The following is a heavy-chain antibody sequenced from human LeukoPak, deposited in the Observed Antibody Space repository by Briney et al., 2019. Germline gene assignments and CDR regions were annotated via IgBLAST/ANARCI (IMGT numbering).Heavy chain of an antibody. D-gene: IGHD6-19*01. V-gene: IGHV3-21*01. CDR2: ISSSSSYI. CDR3: ARTSSSGWGEPSYFDY. CDR1: GFTFSSYS. J-gene: IGHJ4*02. Sequence: GGSLRLSCAASGFTFSSYSMNWVRQAPGKGLEWVSSISSSSSYIYYADSVKGRFTISRDNAKNSLYLQMNSLRAEDTAVYYCARTSSSGWGEPSYFDYWGQRTLVTVSS.